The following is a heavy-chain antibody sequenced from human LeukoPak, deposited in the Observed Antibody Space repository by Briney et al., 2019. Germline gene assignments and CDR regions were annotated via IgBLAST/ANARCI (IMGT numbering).Heavy chain of an antibody. CDR1: GFTFSSYG. CDR3: AKDASIAARDLDY. V-gene: IGHV3-33*06. D-gene: IGHD6-6*01. J-gene: IGHJ4*02. Sequence: PGGSLRLSCAASGFTFSSYGMHWVRQAPGKGLEWVAVIWYDGSNKYYADSVKGRFTISRDNSKNTLYLQMNSLRAEDTAVYYCAKDASIAARDLDYWGQGTLVTVSP. CDR2: IWYDGSNK.